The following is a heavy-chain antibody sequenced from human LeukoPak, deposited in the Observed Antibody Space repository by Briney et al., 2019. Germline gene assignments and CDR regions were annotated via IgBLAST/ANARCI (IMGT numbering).Heavy chain of an antibody. Sequence: SETLSLTCAVSGGSISSSTSYWGWIRQPPGKGLEWIGRIYYSGSTFYNPSLKSRVTISVDTSKNQFSLRLSSVTAADTAVYYCARLRDEGYSYGSLDYWGQGTLVTVSS. CDR3: ARLRDEGYSYGSLDY. V-gene: IGHV4-39*01. CDR1: GGSISSSTSY. CDR2: IYYSGST. D-gene: IGHD5-18*01. J-gene: IGHJ4*02.